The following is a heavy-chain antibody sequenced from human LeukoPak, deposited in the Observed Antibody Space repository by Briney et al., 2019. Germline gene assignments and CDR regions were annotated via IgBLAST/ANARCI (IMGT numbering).Heavy chain of an antibody. V-gene: IGHV4-34*01. CDR1: GGSFSGYY. CDR3: ARRRGGTSDYDY. Sequence: SETLSLTCAVYGGSFSGYYWSWIRQPPGKGLEWIGEINHSGSTNYNPSLKSRVTISVDTSKTQFSLKMNSVTAADTAVYYCARRRGGTSDYDYWGQGTLVTVSS. J-gene: IGHJ4*02. CDR2: INHSGST. D-gene: IGHD2-15*01.